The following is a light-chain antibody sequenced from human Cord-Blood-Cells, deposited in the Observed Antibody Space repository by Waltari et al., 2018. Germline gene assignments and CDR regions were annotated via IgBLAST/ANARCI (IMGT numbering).Light chain of an antibody. CDR1: SGSIASNY. J-gene: IGLJ2*01. Sequence: NFMLTQPNSVSESPGKTVTISCTRSSGSIASNYVQWYQQRPGSSPTTVIYEDNQRPSGVHERFSGSIDSSSNSASLTISGLKTEDEADYYCQSYDSSNVVFGGGTKLTVL. CDR3: QSYDSSNVV. CDR2: EDN. V-gene: IGLV6-57*01.